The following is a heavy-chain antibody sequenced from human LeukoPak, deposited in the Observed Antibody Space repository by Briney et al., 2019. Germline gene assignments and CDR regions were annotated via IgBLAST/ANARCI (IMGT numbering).Heavy chain of an antibody. CDR1: GFTFSSYG. V-gene: IGHV3-33*01. Sequence: GGSLRLSCAASGFTFSSYGIHWVRQAPGKGLEWVALIWYDGGNRYYADSVKGRFTISRDNSKNTLYLQMNSLRAEDTAVYYCAREKDGMDVWGQGTTVTVSS. CDR2: IWYDGGNR. CDR3: AREKDGMDV. J-gene: IGHJ6*02.